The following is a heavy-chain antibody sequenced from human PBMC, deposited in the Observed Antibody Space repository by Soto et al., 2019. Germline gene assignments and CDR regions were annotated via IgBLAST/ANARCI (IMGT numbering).Heavy chain of an antibody. CDR2: IIPIFGTA. CDR1: GGTFSSYA. J-gene: IGHJ3*02. D-gene: IGHD2-2*02. CDR3: ARDHVVVVPAAIPDLDAFDI. V-gene: IGHV1-69*01. Sequence: QVQLVQSGAEVKKPGSSVKVSCKASGGTFSSYAISWVRQAPGQGLEWMGGIIPIFGTANYAQKFQGRVTITADESTSTAYMVLSSLRSEDTAVYYCARDHVVVVPAAIPDLDAFDIWGQGTMVTVSS.